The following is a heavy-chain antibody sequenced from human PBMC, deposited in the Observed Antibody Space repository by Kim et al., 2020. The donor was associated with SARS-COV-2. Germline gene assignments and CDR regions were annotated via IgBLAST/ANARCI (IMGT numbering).Heavy chain of an antibody. Sequence: GGSLRLSCAASGFTVSSNYMSWVRQAPGKGLEWVSVIYSGGSTYYADSVKGRFTISRDNSKNTLYLQMNSLRAEDTAVYYCARVTSGYDLDWYFDLWGRGTLVTVSS. CDR2: IYSGGST. CDR1: GFTVSSNY. V-gene: IGHV3-53*01. D-gene: IGHD5-12*01. CDR3: ARVTSGYDLDWYFDL. J-gene: IGHJ2*01.